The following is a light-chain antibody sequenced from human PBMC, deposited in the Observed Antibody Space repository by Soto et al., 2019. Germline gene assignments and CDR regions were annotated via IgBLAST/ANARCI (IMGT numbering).Light chain of an antibody. CDR2: AVS. CDR3: SSYTSDSSYV. V-gene: IGLV2-14*01. J-gene: IGLJ1*01. Sequence: LTQPASVSGSPGQSITISCTGTSSDVGLYDYVSWYQQHPGKAPRLMIYAVSNRPSGVSNRFSASKSGNTASLFISGLQAEDEADYYCSSYTSDSSYVFGSGTKVTVL. CDR1: SSDVGLYDY.